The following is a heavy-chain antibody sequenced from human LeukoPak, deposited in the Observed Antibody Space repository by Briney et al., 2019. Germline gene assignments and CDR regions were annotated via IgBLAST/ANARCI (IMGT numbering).Heavy chain of an antibody. V-gene: IGHV3-20*01. CDR3: ARESKPAAIPDYYYYYYMDV. CDR1: GFTFDDYG. CDR2: INWNGGST. J-gene: IGHJ6*03. Sequence: PGGSLRLSCAASGFTFDDYGMSWVRQAPGKGLEWVSGINWNGGSTGYADSVKGRFTISRDNAKNSLYLQMNSLRAEDTALYHCARESKPAAIPDYYYYYYMDVWGKGTTVTVSS. D-gene: IGHD2-2*02.